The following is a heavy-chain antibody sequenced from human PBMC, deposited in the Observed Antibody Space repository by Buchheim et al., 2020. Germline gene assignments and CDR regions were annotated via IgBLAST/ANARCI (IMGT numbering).Heavy chain of an antibody. J-gene: IGHJ4*02. V-gene: IGHV3-30*18. CDR1: GFTFSSYG. CDR3: AKDHESGSYYLDY. Sequence: QVQLVESGGGVVQPGRSLRLSCAASGFTFSSYGMHWVRQAPGKGLEWVAVISYDGSNKYYADCAKGRFTISRDNSKNTLYLQMNSLRAEDTAVYYCAKDHESGSYYLDYWGQGTL. D-gene: IGHD1-26*01. CDR2: ISYDGSNK.